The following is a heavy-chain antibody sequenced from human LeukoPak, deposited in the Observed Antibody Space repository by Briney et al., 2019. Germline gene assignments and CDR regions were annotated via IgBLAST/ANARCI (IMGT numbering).Heavy chain of an antibody. CDR3: ARLGSSGWSGVDY. J-gene: IGHJ4*02. V-gene: IGHV4-59*08. CDR1: GVSISSYY. D-gene: IGHD6-19*01. CDR2: IYYSGST. Sequence: PSETLSLTCTGSGVSISSYYWSWIRQPPGKGLEWIGDIYYSGSTNYNPSLKSRVTISVDTSKNQFSLKLSSVTAADPAVYYCARLGSSGWSGVDYWGQGTLVTVSS.